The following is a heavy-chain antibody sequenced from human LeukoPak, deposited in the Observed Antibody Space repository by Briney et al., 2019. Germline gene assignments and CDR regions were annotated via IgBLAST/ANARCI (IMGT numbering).Heavy chain of an antibody. CDR3: ARERRDSNWALPRYFDL. J-gene: IGHJ2*01. CDR2: IYYSGST. CDR1: GGSISSYY. Sequence: SETLSLTCTVSGGSISSYYWNWIRQPPGKGLEWIGYIYYSGSTNYNPSLKSRVTISVDTSKNQFSLKLSSVTAADTAVYYCARERRDSNWALPRYFDLWGRGTLVTVSS. D-gene: IGHD4-11*01. V-gene: IGHV4-59*01.